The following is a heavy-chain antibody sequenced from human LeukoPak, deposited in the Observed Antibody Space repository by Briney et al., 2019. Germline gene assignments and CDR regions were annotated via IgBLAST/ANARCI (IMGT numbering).Heavy chain of an antibody. D-gene: IGHD1-20*01. CDR1: GFTFSSYA. Sequence: GGSLRLSCAASGFTFSSYAMHWVRQAPGKGLEWVAVISYDGSNKYYADSVKGRFTISRDNSKNTLYLQMNSLRAEDTAVYYCARSGYNWNYADYWGLGTLVTVSS. J-gene: IGHJ4*02. CDR3: ARSGYNWNYADY. CDR2: ISYDGSNK. V-gene: IGHV3-30*01.